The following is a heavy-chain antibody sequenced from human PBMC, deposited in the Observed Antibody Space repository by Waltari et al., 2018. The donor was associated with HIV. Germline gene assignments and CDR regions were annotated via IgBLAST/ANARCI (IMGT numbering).Heavy chain of an antibody. J-gene: IGHJ4*02. D-gene: IGHD3-10*01. V-gene: IGHV3-7*01. CDR2: IKQDGSER. Sequence: EVQLVESGGGLVQPGGSLRLACAASGFALGIYWMTWVRQTPGKGLEWVANIKQDGSERYYVDSVKGRFTISRDNAKNSLYLQMNSLTAEDTAVYYCARDQRSMASFDYWGQGTLVTVSS. CDR1: GFALGIYW. CDR3: ARDQRSMASFDY.